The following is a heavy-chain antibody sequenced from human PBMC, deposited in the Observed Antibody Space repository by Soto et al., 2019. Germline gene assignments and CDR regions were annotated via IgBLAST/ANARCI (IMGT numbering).Heavy chain of an antibody. D-gene: IGHD4-17*01. CDR3: AADYLRHNSLNGYYYSYGMDV. CDR2: IGSNGADK. J-gene: IGHJ6*02. V-gene: IGHV3-23*01. CDR1: GITFSTYA. Sequence: VHLLESGGGFVQPGGSLRLSCAASGITFSTYAMSWVRRAPGKGLEWVSTIGSNGADKQYADFVKGRFTVSRDSSKSTLSLQMTSLRAEDTAVYYCAADYLRHNSLNGYYYSYGMDVWGQGTTVTVSS.